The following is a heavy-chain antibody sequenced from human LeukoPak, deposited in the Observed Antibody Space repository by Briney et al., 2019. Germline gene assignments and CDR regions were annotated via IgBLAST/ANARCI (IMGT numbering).Heavy chain of an antibody. D-gene: IGHD3-9*01. CDR2: LSKSGNT. CDR3: ARARYVNSFYAFDI. Sequence: SETLSLTCTVSGGSISSYYWSWIRLPPGKGLEWIGYLSKSGNTNYSPSLKSRVTIFGDTSKNQFFLKLSSVTAADTAVYYCARARYVNSFYAFDIWGQETLVTVSS. J-gene: IGHJ3*02. CDR1: GGSISSYY. V-gene: IGHV4-59*01.